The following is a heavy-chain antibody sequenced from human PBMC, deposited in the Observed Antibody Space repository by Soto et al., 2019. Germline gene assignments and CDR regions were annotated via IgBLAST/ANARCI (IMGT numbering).Heavy chain of an antibody. V-gene: IGHV3-21*01. CDR2: IRGFSPYT. CDR1: GFTFRTYT. Sequence: GGSLRLSCVASGFTFRTYTMNWVRQAPGKXLEWVSGIRGFSPYTFYAESVKGRFTISRDNAKNSLYLQMNSLGVEDTAVYYCARDRGYDAHDYYYNAMDVWGQGTTVTVSS. CDR3: ARDRGYDAHDYYYNAMDV. D-gene: IGHD2-15*01. J-gene: IGHJ6*02.